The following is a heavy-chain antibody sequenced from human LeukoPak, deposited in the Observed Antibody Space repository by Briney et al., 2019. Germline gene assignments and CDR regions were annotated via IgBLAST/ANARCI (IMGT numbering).Heavy chain of an antibody. D-gene: IGHD6-6*01. CDR3: ARWGTSSLDY. CDR2: IWSDGSNK. V-gene: IGHV3-33*01. CDR1: GFTFSSYG. J-gene: IGHJ4*02. Sequence: GSVRLSCAASGFTFSSYGIHWVRQAPGKGLEWVAVIWSDGSNKYHADSVKGRFTISRDNSRHTVYLLMDSLRLEDTAVYYCARWGTSSLDYWGQGTLVTVSS.